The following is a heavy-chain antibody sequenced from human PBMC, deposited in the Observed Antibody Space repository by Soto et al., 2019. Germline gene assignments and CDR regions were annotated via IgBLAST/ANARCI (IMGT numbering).Heavy chain of an antibody. V-gene: IGHV3-48*01. CDR2: ISSGSSTI. CDR3: ARVGWAAYHHYMDV. J-gene: IGHJ6*03. Sequence: HPGGSLRLSCAASGFTFSIYSMNWVRQAPGKGLEWLSYISSGSSTISYADSVKGRFTISRDNAKNSLFLQMNSLRAEDTAVYYCARVGWAAYHHYMDVWGKGTTVTV. D-gene: IGHD3-16*01. CDR1: GFTFSIYS.